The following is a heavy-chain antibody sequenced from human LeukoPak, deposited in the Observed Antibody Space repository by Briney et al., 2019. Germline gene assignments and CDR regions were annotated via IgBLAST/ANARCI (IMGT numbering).Heavy chain of an antibody. J-gene: IGHJ5*02. V-gene: IGHV1-2*02. CDR3: ARADFIDAGPYLIGP. D-gene: IGHD3-3*01. CDR1: GYSFTDYY. Sequence: ASVRVSCKTSGYSFTDYYIHWVRQAPGQGLEWMGWINTKTGRTGSARKFQGRVTMTRDPSITTVYMDMAWLTSDDTAIYFCARADFIDAGPYLIGPWGQGTLVTVSS. CDR2: INTKTGRT.